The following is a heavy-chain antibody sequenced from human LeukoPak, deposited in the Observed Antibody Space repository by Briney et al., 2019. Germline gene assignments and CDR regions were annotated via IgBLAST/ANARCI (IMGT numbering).Heavy chain of an antibody. D-gene: IGHD6-19*01. CDR3: ASQESSGWSSFDY. Sequence: SVKVSCKASVGTFSSYAISWVRQAPGQGLEWMGRINPILGIANYAQKFQGRVTITADKSTSTAYMELSSLRSEDTAVYYCASQESSGWSSFDYWGQGTLVTVSS. CDR1: VGTFSSYA. J-gene: IGHJ4*02. V-gene: IGHV1-69*04. CDR2: INPILGIA.